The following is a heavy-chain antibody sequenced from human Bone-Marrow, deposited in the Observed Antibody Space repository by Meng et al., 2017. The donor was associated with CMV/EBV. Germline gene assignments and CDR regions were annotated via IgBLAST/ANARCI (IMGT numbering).Heavy chain of an antibody. CDR1: GFTFSTYD. V-gene: IGHV3-13*01. D-gene: IGHD3-3*01. CDR3: ARIYYDFWSGYHALTADY. Sequence: GESLKISCTASGFTFSTYDFHWVRQPTGKGLEWVSSIGTVGDTYSIGSVKGRFTISRDNAKNSLYLQMNSLRAEDTAVYYCARIYYDFWSGYHALTADYWGQGTLVTVSS. CDR2: IGTVGDT. J-gene: IGHJ4*02.